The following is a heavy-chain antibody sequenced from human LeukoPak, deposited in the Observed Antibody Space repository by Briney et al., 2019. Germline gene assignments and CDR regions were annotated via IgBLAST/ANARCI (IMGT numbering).Heavy chain of an antibody. D-gene: IGHD1-26*01. CDR1: GGSISNYY. V-gene: IGHV4-59*01. J-gene: IGHJ3*02. Sequence: SETLSLTCTVSGGSISNYYWSWIRQPPGKGLEWIGYIYYSGSTNYNPSLKSRVTISVDTSKNQFSLKLSSVTAADTAVYYCARGQWELLFTNAFDIWGQGTMVTVSS. CDR3: ARGQWELLFTNAFDI. CDR2: IYYSGST.